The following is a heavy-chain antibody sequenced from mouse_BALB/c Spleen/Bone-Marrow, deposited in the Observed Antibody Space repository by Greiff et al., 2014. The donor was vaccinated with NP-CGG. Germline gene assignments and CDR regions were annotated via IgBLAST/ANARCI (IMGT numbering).Heavy chain of an antibody. CDR3: ARILYWYFDV. CDR2: IYPGSGNT. V-gene: IGHV1-84*02. J-gene: IGHJ1*01. CDR1: GYTFTDYY. Sequence: QVQLQQSGPELVKPGASVKISCKASGYTFTDYYINWVKQKPGQGLEWIGWIYPGSGNTKFNERFKGKATLTVDTSSSTAYMQLSSLTSEDTAVYFCARILYWYFDVWGAGTTVTVSS.